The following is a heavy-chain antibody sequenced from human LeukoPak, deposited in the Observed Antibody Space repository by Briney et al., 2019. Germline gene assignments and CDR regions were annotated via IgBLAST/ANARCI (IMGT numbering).Heavy chain of an antibody. V-gene: IGHV4-59*01. CDR2: IYYSGST. D-gene: IGHD6-13*01. J-gene: IGHJ4*02. Sequence: PSETLSLTCTVSGGSISSYYWSWIRQPPGKGLEWIGYIYYSGSTNYNPSLKSRVTISVDTSKNQFSLKLSSVTAADTAVYYCARGGASFPAAVGYWGQGTLVTVSS. CDR1: GGSISSYY. CDR3: ARGGASFPAAVGY.